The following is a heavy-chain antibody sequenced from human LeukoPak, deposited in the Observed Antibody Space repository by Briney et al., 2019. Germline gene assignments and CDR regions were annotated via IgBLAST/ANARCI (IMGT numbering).Heavy chain of an antibody. J-gene: IGHJ5*02. CDR3: ARAQDEVATIGDNWFDP. CDR2: ISGSGGST. D-gene: IGHD5-12*01. V-gene: IGHV3-23*01. Sequence: GGSLRLSCAASGFTVSSNYMSWVRQAPGKGLEWVSAISGSGGSTYYADSVKGRFTISRDNSKNTLYLQMNSLRAEDTAVYYCARAQDEVATIGDNWFDPWGQGTLVTVSS. CDR1: GFTVSSNY.